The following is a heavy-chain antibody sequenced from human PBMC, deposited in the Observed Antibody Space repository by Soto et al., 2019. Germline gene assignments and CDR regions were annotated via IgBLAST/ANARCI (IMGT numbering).Heavy chain of an antibody. CDR1: GFTFSSYS. Sequence: EAQLVESGGGLVQPGGSLRLSCAASGFTFSSYSMNWVRQAPGKGLEWVSYISSSSSTIYYADSVKGRFTISRDNAKNSMYLQMNSLRDEDTAVYYCARDSPRGGGYHGGYWGQGTLVTVSS. J-gene: IGHJ4*02. D-gene: IGHD3-22*01. V-gene: IGHV3-48*02. CDR2: ISSSSSTI. CDR3: ARDSPRGGGYHGGY.